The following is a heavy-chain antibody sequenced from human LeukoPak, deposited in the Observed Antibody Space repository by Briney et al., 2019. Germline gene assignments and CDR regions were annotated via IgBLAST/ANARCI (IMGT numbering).Heavy chain of an antibody. Sequence: GGSLRLSCAASGFTFSSYSMNWVRQAPGKGLEWVSSISSSSYIYYADSVKGRFTISRDNAKNSLYLQMNSLRAEDTAVYYCARDHDGLYYYYGMDVWGQGTTVTVSS. J-gene: IGHJ6*02. CDR2: ISSSSYI. V-gene: IGHV3-21*01. CDR3: ARDHDGLYYYYGMDV. CDR1: GFTFSSYS. D-gene: IGHD5-24*01.